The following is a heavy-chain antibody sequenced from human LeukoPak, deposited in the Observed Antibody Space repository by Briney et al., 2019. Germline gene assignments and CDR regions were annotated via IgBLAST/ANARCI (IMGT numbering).Heavy chain of an antibody. D-gene: IGHD4-17*01. CDR2: INHSGST. J-gene: IGHJ4*02. V-gene: IGHV4-34*01. CDR1: GGSFSGYY. Sequence: SETLSLTCAVYGGSFSGYYWRWIRQPPGKGRAWIGEINHSGSTNYNPSLKSRVTISVDTSKNQCSLKLSSVTAADTAVYYCARELATVTNYFDYWGQGTLVTVSS. CDR3: ARELATVTNYFDY.